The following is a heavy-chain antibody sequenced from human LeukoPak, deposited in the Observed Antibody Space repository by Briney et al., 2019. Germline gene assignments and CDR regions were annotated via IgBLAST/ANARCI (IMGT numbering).Heavy chain of an antibody. CDR1: GGSISCYY. CDR3: ARHGFGYSGYDHYDAFDI. J-gene: IGHJ3*02. V-gene: IGHV4-59*08. D-gene: IGHD5-12*01. Sequence: KPSETLSPTRTVSGGSISCYYWSLIRQPPGKGLEWIGYIFYSGSTNYNPSLKSRVTISVDTSKNQFSLKLSSVTAADTAVCYCARHGFGYSGYDHYDAFDIWGQGTMVTVSS. CDR2: IFYSGST.